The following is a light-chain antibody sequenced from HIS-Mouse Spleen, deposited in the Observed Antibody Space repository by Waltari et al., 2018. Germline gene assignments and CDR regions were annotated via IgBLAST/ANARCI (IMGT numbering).Light chain of an antibody. CDR1: QSISSR. V-gene: IGKV1-5*03. Sequence: DIQMTQSPSTLSASVGDRVTITCRASQSISSRLAWYQQKPGKAPKLLIYKASSLESGVPSRFSGRGSGKEFTITISRLQPDDFATYYCQQYNSYPWTFGQGTKVEIK. CDR3: QQYNSYPWT. CDR2: KAS. J-gene: IGKJ1*01.